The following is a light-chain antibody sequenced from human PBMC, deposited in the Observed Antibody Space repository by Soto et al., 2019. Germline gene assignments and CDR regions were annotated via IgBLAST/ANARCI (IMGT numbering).Light chain of an antibody. Sequence: SYELPQPPSVSVAPGQTARITCGGEKVENKNVHWYQQKAGQAPVLVVFDDADRPSGIPDRFSGSYSGNTATLTISRVEAGDEAYYYCLVWKSSSDQSVFGTGTKVTV. V-gene: IGLV3-21*02. CDR3: LVWKSSSDQSV. J-gene: IGLJ1*01. CDR1: KVENKN. CDR2: DDA.